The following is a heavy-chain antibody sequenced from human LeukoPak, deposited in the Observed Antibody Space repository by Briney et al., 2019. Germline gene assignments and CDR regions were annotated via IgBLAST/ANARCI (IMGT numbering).Heavy chain of an antibody. CDR1: GYTFTGYY. V-gene: IGHV1-2*02. Sequence: GASVKVSCKASGYTFTGYYMHWVRQAPGQGLEWMGWINPNSGGTNYAQKFQGRVTMTRDTSISTAYMELSRLRSDDTAVYYCAREDSNIAVVVAGYWFDPWGQGTLVTVSS. J-gene: IGHJ5*02. CDR2: INPNSGGT. CDR3: AREDSNIAVVVAGYWFDP. D-gene: IGHD2-15*01.